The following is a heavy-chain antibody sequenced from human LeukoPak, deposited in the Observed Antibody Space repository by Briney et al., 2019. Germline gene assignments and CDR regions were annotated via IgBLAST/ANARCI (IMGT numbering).Heavy chain of an antibody. CDR1: GFTFSSYW. CDR2: ISSSGDTV. V-gene: IGHV3-48*04. J-gene: IGHJ5*02. Sequence: PGGSLRLSCAASGFTFSSYWMSWVRQAPGKGLEWVSYISSSGDTVYYADSVKGRFTMSRDNAKNSLYLQMNSLRAEDTAVYYCARHNWFDPWGQGTLVTVSS. CDR3: ARHNWFDP.